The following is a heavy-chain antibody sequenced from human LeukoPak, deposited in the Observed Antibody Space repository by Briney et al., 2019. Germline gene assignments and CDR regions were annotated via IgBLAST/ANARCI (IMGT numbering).Heavy chain of an antibody. CDR2: ISSGSSTI. V-gene: IGHV3-11*01. CDR1: GFTFSDYY. D-gene: IGHD3-22*01. Sequence: GGSLRLSCAASGFTFSDYYMSWTRQAPGKGLEWLAYISSGSSTIYYADSVKGRFTTSRDNAKNSLSLQMNSLRAEDTAVYYCARESSGYYDYWGQGTLVTVSS. J-gene: IGHJ4*02. CDR3: ARESSGYYDY.